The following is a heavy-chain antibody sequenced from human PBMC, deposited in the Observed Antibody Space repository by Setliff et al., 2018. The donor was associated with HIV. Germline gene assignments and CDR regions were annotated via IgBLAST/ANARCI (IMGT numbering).Heavy chain of an antibody. CDR2: INHSGST. J-gene: IGHJ6*03. Sequence: SETLSLTCAVYGGSFSGYYWSWIRQPPGKGLEWIGEINHSGSTNYNPSLKSRVTISVDTSKNQFSLNLTSVTAADTAVYYCARVQEVTAIGYYYYMDVWGKGTTVTVSS. CDR1: GGSFSGYY. V-gene: IGHV4-34*01. CDR3: ARVQEVTAIGYYYYMDV. D-gene: IGHD2-21*02.